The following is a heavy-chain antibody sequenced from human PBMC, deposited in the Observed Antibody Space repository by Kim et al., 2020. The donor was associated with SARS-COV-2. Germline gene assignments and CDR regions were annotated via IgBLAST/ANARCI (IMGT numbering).Heavy chain of an antibody. D-gene: IGHD3-10*01. Sequence: ASVKVSCKSSGYTFRRYVINWVRQAPGQGLEWMGWISTNTGMPTYAQGFTGRFVFSLDTSVSTAYLQISSLKAEDTAVYYCVLERSQGTFDIWGQGTMVTVSS. V-gene: IGHV7-4-1*02. CDR2: ISTNTGMP. CDR3: VLERSQGTFDI. J-gene: IGHJ3*02. CDR1: GYTFRRYV.